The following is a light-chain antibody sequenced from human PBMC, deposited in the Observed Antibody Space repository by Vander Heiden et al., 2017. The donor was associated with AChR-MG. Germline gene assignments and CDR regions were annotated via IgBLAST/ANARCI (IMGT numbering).Light chain of an antibody. J-gene: IGLJ3*02. V-gene: IGLV2-11*01. Sequence: QSALTQPPSVSAPPGQSVTIPCTGTSSDVGGYNYVSWYQQHPGKAPKLMICDVSRRPSGVPDRFSGSKSGNAASLTISGLQAEDEADYCCCSYAGSYKGVFGGGTKLTVL. CDR3: CSYAGSYKGV. CDR2: DVS. CDR1: SSDVGGYNY.